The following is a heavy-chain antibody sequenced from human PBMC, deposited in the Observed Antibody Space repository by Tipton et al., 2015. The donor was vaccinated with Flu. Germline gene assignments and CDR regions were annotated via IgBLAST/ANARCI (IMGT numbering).Heavy chain of an antibody. J-gene: IGHJ3*01. CDR1: GFTFDWYW. CDR2: IKGDGSET. CDR3: VKEESVYQNGFDV. D-gene: IGHD2/OR15-2a*01. V-gene: IGHV3-7*03. Sequence: SLRLSCAASGFTFDWYWMSWVRQAPGKGLEWVANIKGDGSETHYVDSVKGQFTISRDNAKSSLYLQMNSLRAEDTALYYCVKEESVYQNGFDVWGQGTMVTVSS.